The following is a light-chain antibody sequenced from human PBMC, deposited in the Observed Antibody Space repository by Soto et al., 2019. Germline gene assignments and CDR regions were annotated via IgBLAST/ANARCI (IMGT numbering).Light chain of an antibody. CDR3: QQRSNWLT. CDR1: QSVSSY. Sequence: EITVTQPPTTPALSPGKRSTLSYMAGQSVSSYLAWYQQRPGQAPRLLIYDASNRATGIPARFSGSGSGTGFTLTISSLEPEDFAVYYCQQRSNWLTFGGGTKVDIK. V-gene: IGKV3-11*01. J-gene: IGKJ4*01. CDR2: DAS.